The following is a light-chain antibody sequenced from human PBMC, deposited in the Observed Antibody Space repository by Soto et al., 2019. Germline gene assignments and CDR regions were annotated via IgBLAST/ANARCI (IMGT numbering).Light chain of an antibody. CDR3: QQYNNCLWT. V-gene: IGKV3-15*01. Sequence: EIVMTQSPATLSLSPGERATLSCRASQGVRSNLAWYQKKPGQAPRLLIYGASTRATGIPARFSGRGSGTEFTLTISSLQSEDFAVYYCQQYNNCLWTFGPGTKVEIK. CDR1: QGVRSN. J-gene: IGKJ1*01. CDR2: GAS.